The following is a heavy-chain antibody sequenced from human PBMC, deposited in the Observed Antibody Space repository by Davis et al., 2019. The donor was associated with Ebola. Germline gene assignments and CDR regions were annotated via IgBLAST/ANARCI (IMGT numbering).Heavy chain of an antibody. Sequence: GGSLRLSCAASGFTFSGYGMHWVRQAPGKGLEWVTVISYDGSNKYYTDSVKGRFTVSRDNSKSTMFLQMNGLRAEDTAVYYCARELHTGGVVLDSWGQGTLVSVSS. V-gene: IGHV3-33*01. CDR2: ISYDGSNK. CDR3: ARELHTGGVVLDS. J-gene: IGHJ4*02. D-gene: IGHD2-21*01. CDR1: GFTFSGYG.